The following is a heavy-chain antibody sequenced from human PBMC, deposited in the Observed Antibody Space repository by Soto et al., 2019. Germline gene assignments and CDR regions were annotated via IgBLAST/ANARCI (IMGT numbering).Heavy chain of an antibody. V-gene: IGHV3-7*01. Sequence: GGFLRLSCAASGFIFTTYRMTWVRQAPGKGLEWVANINQDGSEKYYVDSVKGRFTISRDNAKNSLYLQMNSLRAEDTAVYYCARGISMIRGVIDYWGQGTLVTVSS. CDR2: INQDGSEK. CDR1: GFIFTTYR. D-gene: IGHD3-10*01. J-gene: IGHJ4*02. CDR3: ARGISMIRGVIDY.